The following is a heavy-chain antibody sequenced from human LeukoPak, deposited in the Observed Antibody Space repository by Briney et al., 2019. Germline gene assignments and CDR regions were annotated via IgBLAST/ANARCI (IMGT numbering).Heavy chain of an antibody. CDR1: GFTFGDYA. D-gene: IGHD6-13*01. V-gene: IGHV3-49*03. CDR2: IRSKAYGGTT. J-gene: IGHJ6*03. Sequence: GGSLRLSCTASGFTFGDYAMSWFRQAPGKGLEWVGFIRSKAYGGTTEYAASVKGRFIISRDDSKSTAYLQMNSLKTEDTAVYYCTRDYSSSWPYYYYYMDVWGKGTTVTVSS. CDR3: TRDYSSSWPYYYYYMDV.